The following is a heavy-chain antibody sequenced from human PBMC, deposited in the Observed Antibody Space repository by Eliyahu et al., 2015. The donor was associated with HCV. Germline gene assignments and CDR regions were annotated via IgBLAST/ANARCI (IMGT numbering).Heavy chain of an antibody. J-gene: IGHJ4*02. Sequence: EVQLLESGGGLXQPGXSLXLSXAASGFSXNTYAMXWVRQAPGKGLDWVSGISGSGNIPYYADSVKGRFTISRDNSKNTLYLQMNSLRAEDTAVYYCAKEGFRAPIEYWGQGTLVTVSS. CDR2: ISGSGNIP. CDR3: AKEGFRAPIEY. CDR1: GFSXNTYA. V-gene: IGHV3-23*01.